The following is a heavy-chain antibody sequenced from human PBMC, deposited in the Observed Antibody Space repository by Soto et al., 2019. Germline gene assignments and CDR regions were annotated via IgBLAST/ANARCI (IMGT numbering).Heavy chain of an antibody. J-gene: IGHJ4*02. CDR2: IKSKTNGGTT. CDR3: TRHPLGYCSSSSCYDYFDY. D-gene: IGHD2-2*01. Sequence: PGGSLRLSCAASGFTFSNAWMSWVRQAPGKGLEWVGRIKSKTNGGTTDYAAPVQGRFTISRDDSENTLYLQMNSLKTEDTAVYYCTRHPLGYCSSSSCYDYFDYWGQGTLVTVS. CDR1: GFTFSNAW. V-gene: IGHV3-15*01.